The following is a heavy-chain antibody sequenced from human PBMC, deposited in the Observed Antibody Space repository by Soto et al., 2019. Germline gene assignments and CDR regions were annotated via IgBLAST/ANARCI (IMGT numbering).Heavy chain of an antibody. D-gene: IGHD2-15*01. CDR3: ARVGSLRDIVVVVAATPYDY. CDR2: IDTAGNT. J-gene: IGHJ4*02. V-gene: IGHV3-13*01. CDR1: GFTVSSNY. Sequence: PGGSLRLSCAASGFTVSSNYMSWVRQAPGKGLEWVSVIDTAGNTYYPGSVKGRFTISRENAKNSLYLQMNSLRAEDTAVYYCARVGSLRDIVVVVAATPYDYWGQGTLVTVSS.